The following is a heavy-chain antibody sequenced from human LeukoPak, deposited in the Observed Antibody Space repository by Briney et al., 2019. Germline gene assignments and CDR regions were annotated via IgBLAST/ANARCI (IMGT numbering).Heavy chain of an antibody. Sequence: SETLSLTCTVAGGSISSGGYYWSWIRQPPGKGLEWIGYIYHSGSTYYNPSLKSRVTISVDRSKNQFSLRLTSVTAADTAVYYCAKESGRGTFDVWGQGTMVTVSS. J-gene: IGHJ3*01. CDR2: IYHSGST. V-gene: IGHV4-30-2*01. CDR3: AKESGRGTFDV. D-gene: IGHD3-10*01. CDR1: GGSISSGGYY.